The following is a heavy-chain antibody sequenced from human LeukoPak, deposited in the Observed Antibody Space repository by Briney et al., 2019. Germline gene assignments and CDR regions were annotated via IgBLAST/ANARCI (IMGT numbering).Heavy chain of an antibody. CDR3: ARHPIYCSGGTCFSSNYFDY. V-gene: IGHV5-51*01. CDR2: IYPDDSDT. Sequence: GESLKISCXGSGYSFTNYWIAWVRQTPGKGLEWMGIIYPDDSDTKYSPSFQGQVTISADKSISTAYLQWNSLEASDTAMYYCARHPIYCSGGTCFSSNYFDYWGQGTLVTVSS. D-gene: IGHD2-15*01. CDR1: GYSFTNYW. J-gene: IGHJ4*02.